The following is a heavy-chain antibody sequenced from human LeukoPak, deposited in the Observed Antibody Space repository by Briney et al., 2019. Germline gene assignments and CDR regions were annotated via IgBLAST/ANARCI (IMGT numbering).Heavy chain of an antibody. V-gene: IGHV3-23*01. CDR2: ISGSGGST. J-gene: IGHJ4*02. CDR1: GFTFSSYA. CDR3: AKYDILPGPYPGSFDY. Sequence: GGSLRLSCAASGFTFSSYAMSWVRQAPGKGLEWVSAISGSGGSTYYADSVKGRFTISRDNSKNTLYLQMNSLRAEDTAVYYCAKYDILPGPYPGSFDYWGQGTLVTVSS. D-gene: IGHD3-9*01.